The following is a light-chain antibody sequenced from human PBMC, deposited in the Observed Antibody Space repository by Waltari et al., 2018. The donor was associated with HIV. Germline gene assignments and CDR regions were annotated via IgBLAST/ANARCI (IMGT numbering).Light chain of an antibody. V-gene: IGKV3-15*01. CDR1: QGVGNN. CDR2: GSA. Sequence: DIVMTQSPAILSVSPGERVTLSCRASQGVGNNLAWYQQKVGQAPRLRIHGSATSAAEIPVRFRVSGTGTDFTLTIDSLQSEDFAAYYCQQYNIRPRGNTFGQGTKLQIK. CDR3: QQYNIRPRGNT. J-gene: IGKJ2*01.